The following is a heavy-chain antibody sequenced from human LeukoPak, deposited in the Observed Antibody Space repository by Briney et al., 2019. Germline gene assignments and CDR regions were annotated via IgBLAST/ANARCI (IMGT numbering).Heavy chain of an antibody. CDR2: INPSGGST. CDR3: ARELRLGELSLSHYYYMDV. D-gene: IGHD3-16*02. CDR1: GYTFTSYY. J-gene: IGHJ6*03. Sequence: ASVKVSCKASGYTFTSYYMHWVRQAPGQGLEWMGIINPSGGSTSYAQKFQGRVTMTRDMSTSTVYMELSSLRSEDTAVYYCARELRLGELSLSHYYYMDVWGKGTTVTVSS. V-gene: IGHV1-46*01.